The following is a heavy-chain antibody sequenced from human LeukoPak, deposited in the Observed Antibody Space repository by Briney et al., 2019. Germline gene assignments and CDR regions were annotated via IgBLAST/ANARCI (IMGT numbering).Heavy chain of an antibody. CDR2: IYYSGST. CDR1: GGSISSGDYY. J-gene: IGHJ2*01. CDR3: ARTGYCSSTSCYRGKYWYFDL. V-gene: IGHV4-30-4*01. Sequence: SETLSLTCTVSGGSISSGDYYWSWIRQPPGKGLEWIGYIYYSGSTYYNPSLKSRVTISVDTSKNQFSLELSSVTAADTAVYYCARTGYCSSTSCYRGKYWYFDLWGRGTLVTVSS. D-gene: IGHD2-2*02.